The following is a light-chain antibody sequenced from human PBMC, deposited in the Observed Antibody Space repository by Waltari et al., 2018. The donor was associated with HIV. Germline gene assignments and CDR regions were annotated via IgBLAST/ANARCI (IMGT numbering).Light chain of an antibody. J-gene: IGLJ2*01. CDR3: SSYTTSSTQV. CDR2: EVS. Sequence: QSALPKPASVSASPGQSITISCTGTSSDVRPSNFVPWYQQHQGKAPKLMIYEVSNRPSGVSDRFSGSKSGNTASLTISGLQAEDEAEYYCSSYTTSSTQVFGGGTKLTVL. V-gene: IGLV2-14*01. CDR1: SSDVRPSNF.